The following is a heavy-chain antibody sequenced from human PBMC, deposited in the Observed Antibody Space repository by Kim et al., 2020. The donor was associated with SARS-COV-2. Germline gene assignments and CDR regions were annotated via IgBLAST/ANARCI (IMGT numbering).Heavy chain of an antibody. CDR1: GGSVSSGSYY. CDR3: ARQIAAAGFDY. Sequence: SETLSLTCTVSGGSVSSGSYYWSWIRQPPGKGLEWIGYIYYSGSTNYNPSLKSRVTISVDTSKNQFSLKLSSVTAADTAAYYCARQIAAAGFDYWGQGTLVTVSS. D-gene: IGHD6-13*01. CDR2: IYYSGST. J-gene: IGHJ4*02. V-gene: IGHV4-61*01.